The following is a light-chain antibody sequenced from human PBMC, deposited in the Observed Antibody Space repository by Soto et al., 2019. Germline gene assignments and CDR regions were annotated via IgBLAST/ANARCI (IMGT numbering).Light chain of an antibody. CDR3: SSYAGSLSLYV. Sequence: QSALTQPASVSGSPGQSITISCTGTISDVGGYNYVSWYQHHPGKAPTLIIYEVSNRPSGVSNRFSGSKSGNTASLTISGLQAEDEADYYCSSYAGSLSLYVFGPGTK. J-gene: IGLJ1*01. V-gene: IGLV2-14*01. CDR1: ISDVGGYNY. CDR2: EVS.